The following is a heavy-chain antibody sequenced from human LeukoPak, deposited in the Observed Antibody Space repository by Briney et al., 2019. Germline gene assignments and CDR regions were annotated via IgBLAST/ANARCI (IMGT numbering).Heavy chain of an antibody. CDR1: GYSFTSGHY. D-gene: IGHD6-6*01. Sequence: SETLSLTCSVSGYSFTSGHYWGWIRQPPGKGLEWIANIYHTGSAHYNPSLKSRVTISVDTSRNQFSLRLTSVTAADTAVYYCAREEYSRSTYYSYFMDVWGKGTTVTVSS. CDR2: IYHTGSA. CDR3: AREEYSRSTYYSYFMDV. V-gene: IGHV4-38-2*02. J-gene: IGHJ6*03.